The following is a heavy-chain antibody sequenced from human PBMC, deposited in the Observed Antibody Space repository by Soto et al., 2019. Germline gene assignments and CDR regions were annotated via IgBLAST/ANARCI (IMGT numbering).Heavy chain of an antibody. CDR3: ARPQTASNYYYGMDV. Sequence: QVQLVQSGAEVKKPGASVKVSCKASGYTFTSYYMHWVRQAPGQGLEWMGIINHSGTTTDYAQKFQGRVTMTRDTSTSTYYMELRSLRSEDTAVYYCARPQTASNYYYGMDVRGQGNTVTVSS. CDR1: GYTFTSYY. D-gene: IGHD2-2*01. V-gene: IGHV1-46*01. J-gene: IGHJ6*01. CDR2: INHSGTTT.